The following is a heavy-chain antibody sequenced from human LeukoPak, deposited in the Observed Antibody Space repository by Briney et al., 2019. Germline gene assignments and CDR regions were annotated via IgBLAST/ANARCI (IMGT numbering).Heavy chain of an antibody. CDR3: ARDVDSSSWSMYYYYGMDV. D-gene: IGHD6-13*01. V-gene: IGHV3-7*01. Sequence: DSLKGRFTISRDNAKNSLYLQMNSLRAEDTAVYYCARDVDSSSWSMYYYYGMDVWGQGTTVTVSS. J-gene: IGHJ6*02.